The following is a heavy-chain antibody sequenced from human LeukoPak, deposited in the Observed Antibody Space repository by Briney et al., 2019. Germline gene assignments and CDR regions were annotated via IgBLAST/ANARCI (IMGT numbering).Heavy chain of an antibody. CDR3: ARELGELSPYYYYYGMDV. J-gene: IGHJ6*04. CDR1: GFTFGTYW. D-gene: IGHD3-10*01. Sequence: GGSLRLSCVTSGFTFGTYWMSWVRQAPGKGLEWVANIKGDGSERSYVDSVKGRFTISRDNAKNSLYLQMNSLRAEDTAVYYCARELGELSPYYYYYGMDVWGKGTTVTVSS. CDR2: IKGDGSER. V-gene: IGHV3-7*01.